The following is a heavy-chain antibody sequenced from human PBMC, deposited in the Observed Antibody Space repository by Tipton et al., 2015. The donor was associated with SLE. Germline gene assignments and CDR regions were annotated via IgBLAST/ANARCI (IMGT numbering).Heavy chain of an antibody. CDR1: GFTVSSNY. Sequence: SLRLSCAASGFTVSSNYMTWVRQAPGKGLEWVSVIYSGGSTYYADSVKGRFTISRDNSKNTLYLQMNSLRAEDTAVYYCARDRSSSWYGVYYFDYWGQGTLVTVSS. CDR3: ARDRSSSWYGVYYFDY. D-gene: IGHD6-13*01. J-gene: IGHJ4*02. CDR2: IYSGGST. V-gene: IGHV3-53*01.